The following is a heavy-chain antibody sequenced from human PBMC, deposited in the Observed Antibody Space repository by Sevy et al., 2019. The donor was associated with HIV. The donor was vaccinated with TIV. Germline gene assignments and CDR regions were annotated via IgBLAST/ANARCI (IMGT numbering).Heavy chain of an antibody. D-gene: IGHD4-17*01. CDR1: GFTFSMYA. V-gene: IGHV3-30-3*01. J-gene: IGHJ4*02. CDR2: ISYDGGNK. Sequence: GGSLRLSCAASGFTFSMYAIKWVRQAPGKGLEWVALISYDGGNKYHADSAQGRFTISRDNSKNTLYLQMNSLGAEDTAVYYCARVNSFDGDYVGGDYWGQGTLVTVSS. CDR3: ARVNSFDGDYVGGDY.